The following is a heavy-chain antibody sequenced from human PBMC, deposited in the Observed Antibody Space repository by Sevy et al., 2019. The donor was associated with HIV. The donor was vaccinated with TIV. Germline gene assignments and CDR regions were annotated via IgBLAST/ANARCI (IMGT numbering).Heavy chain of an antibody. Sequence: GESLKISCAASGFTFSSYGMHWVRQAPGKGLEWVVVIWYDGSNKYYADSVKGRFTISRDNSKNTLYLQMNSLRAEDTAVYYCARDYCGGDCYSFDYWGQGTLVTVSS. J-gene: IGHJ4*02. D-gene: IGHD2-21*02. CDR1: GFTFSSYG. CDR2: IWYDGSNK. V-gene: IGHV3-33*01. CDR3: ARDYCGGDCYSFDY.